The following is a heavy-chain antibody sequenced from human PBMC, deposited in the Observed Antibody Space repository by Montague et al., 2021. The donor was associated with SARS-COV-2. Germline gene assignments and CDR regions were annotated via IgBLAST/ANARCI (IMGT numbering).Heavy chain of an antibody. J-gene: IGHJ4*02. Sequence: SETLSLTCTVSGGSISDCSCTWIRHRHAKGMDGVWEVNHLRSTNYNHSLNSRITISIDTSKNQFSLKLSSVTAADTAVYYCARGRQHINMVVVVVTGGEYYFDFWGQGTLVAVSA. V-gene: IGHV4-34*01. CDR1: GGSISDCS. CDR3: ARGRQHINMVVVVVTGGEYYFDF. CDR2: VNHLRST. D-gene: IGHD3-22*01.